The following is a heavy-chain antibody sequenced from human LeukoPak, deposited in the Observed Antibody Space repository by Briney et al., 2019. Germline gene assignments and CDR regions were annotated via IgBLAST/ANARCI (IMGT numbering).Heavy chain of an antibody. D-gene: IGHD6-13*01. V-gene: IGHV3-48*01. CDR1: GFTFSSYS. CDR2: ISSSSSTI. Sequence: QPGASLSLSCAASGFTFSSYSMNWVRQAPGKGLEGVSYISSSSSTIYYADSVKGRFTISRDNAKNSLYLQMNSLRAEHTAVYYCARAEYSSSWYPIFGYWGQGTLVTVSS. J-gene: IGHJ4*02. CDR3: ARAEYSSSWYPIFGY.